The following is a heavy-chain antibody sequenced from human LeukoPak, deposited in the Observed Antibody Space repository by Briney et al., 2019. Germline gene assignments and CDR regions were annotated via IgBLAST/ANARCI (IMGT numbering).Heavy chain of an antibody. CDR3: ARAPVVTRDYYMDV. J-gene: IGHJ6*03. V-gene: IGHV3-21*01. CDR1: GFTFSSYR. D-gene: IGHD4-23*01. CDR2: ISSSSSYI. Sequence: GGSLRLSCAASGFTFSSYRMNWVRQAPGKGLEWGSSISSSSSYIYYADSVKGRFTISRDNAKNSLYLQMNSLRAEDTAVYYCARAPVVTRDYYMDVWGKGTTVTVSS.